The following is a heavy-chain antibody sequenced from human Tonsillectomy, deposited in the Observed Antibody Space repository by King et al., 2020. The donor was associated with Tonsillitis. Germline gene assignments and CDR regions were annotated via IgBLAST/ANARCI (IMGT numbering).Heavy chain of an antibody. V-gene: IGHV3-48*03. Sequence: EVQLVGSGGGLVQPGGSLRLSCAASGFTFSSYEMNWVRQAPGKGLEWVSYISGSGSAIYYADSVKGRFTISRDNAKNSLYLQMNSLRVEDTAVYYCARISTASSLAFDIWGQGTMVTVSS. J-gene: IGHJ3*02. CDR1: GFTFSSYE. D-gene: IGHD2-2*01. CDR3: ARISTASSLAFDI. CDR2: ISGSGSAI.